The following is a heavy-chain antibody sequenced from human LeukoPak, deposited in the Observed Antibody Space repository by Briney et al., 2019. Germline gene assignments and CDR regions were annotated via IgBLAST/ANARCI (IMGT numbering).Heavy chain of an antibody. CDR2: IYTSGST. V-gene: IGHV4-4*07. Sequence: SETLSLTCTVSGGSISSYYWSWIRQPAGKGLEWIGRIYTSGSTNYNPSLKSRVTISVDKSKNQFSLKLSSVAAADTAVYYCAIGGGDWFDPWGQGTLVTVSS. D-gene: IGHD3-3*01. CDR1: GGSISSYY. CDR3: AIGGGDWFDP. J-gene: IGHJ5*02.